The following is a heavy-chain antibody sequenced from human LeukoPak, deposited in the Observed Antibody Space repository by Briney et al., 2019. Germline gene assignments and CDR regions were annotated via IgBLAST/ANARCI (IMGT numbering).Heavy chain of an antibody. D-gene: IGHD6-19*01. Sequence: PSETLSLTCTVSGGSISSYYWSWIRQPPGKGLEWIAYISDIGSINYNPSLRSRVTMSVDTSKNQFSLKLSSVTAADTAVYYCARIPRSSGWYDIAFDIWGQGTMVTVSS. J-gene: IGHJ3*02. CDR2: ISDIGSI. V-gene: IGHV4-59*12. CDR1: GGSISSYY. CDR3: ARIPRSSGWYDIAFDI.